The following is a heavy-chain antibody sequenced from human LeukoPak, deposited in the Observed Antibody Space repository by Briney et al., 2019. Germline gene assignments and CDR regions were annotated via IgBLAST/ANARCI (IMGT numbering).Heavy chain of an antibody. D-gene: IGHD6-13*01. Sequence: GASVKVSCKASGYTFTSYYMHWVRHAPGQGLEWMGIINPSGGSTSYAQKFQGRVTMTRDTSTSTVYMELSSLRSEDTAVYYCARVMQQLDYFDYWGQGTLVTVSS. CDR1: GYTFTSYY. V-gene: IGHV1-46*01. CDR3: ARVMQQLDYFDY. J-gene: IGHJ4*02. CDR2: INPSGGST.